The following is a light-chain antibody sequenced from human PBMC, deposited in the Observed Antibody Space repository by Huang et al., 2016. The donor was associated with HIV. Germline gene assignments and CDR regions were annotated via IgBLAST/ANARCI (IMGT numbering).Light chain of an antibody. J-gene: IGKJ1*01. V-gene: IGKV3-15*01. CDR2: AAS. CDR1: PNINTN. Sequence: EIVMTQSPGPLSVAPGERATLSCRASPNINTNLAWFQQKPGQAPRLLIYAASTRTADFPARFSGSGSRTEFTLTISSLQSEDIAVYYCQQYNDWPRSFGQGTKVEIK. CDR3: QQYNDWPRS.